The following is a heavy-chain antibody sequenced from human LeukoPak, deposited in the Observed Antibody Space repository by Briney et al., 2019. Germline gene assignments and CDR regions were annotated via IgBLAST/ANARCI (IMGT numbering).Heavy chain of an antibody. V-gene: IGHV3-53*01. J-gene: IGHJ6*03. CDR2: IYSGGKT. CDR1: GFSVRSNY. CDR3: AKAGDGTRPKWYYYYYYYMDV. Sequence: PGGSLRPSCAASGFSVRSNYMGWVRQAPGKGLEWVSIIYSGGKTFYADSVKGRFTISRDNSKNTLYLQMNSLRAEDTAVYYCAKAGDGTRPKWYYYYYYYMDVWGKGTTVTVSS. D-gene: IGHD2-15*01.